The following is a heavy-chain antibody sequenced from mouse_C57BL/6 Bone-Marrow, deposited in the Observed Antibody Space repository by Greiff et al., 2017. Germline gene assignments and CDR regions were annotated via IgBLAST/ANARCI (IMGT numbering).Heavy chain of an antibody. J-gene: IGHJ2*01. CDR1: GYTFTDYY. Sequence: QVQLQQSGAELVRPGASVKLSCKASGYTFTDYYINWVKQRPGQGLEWIARIYPGSGNTYYNEKFKGKATLTAEKSSSTAYMQLSSLTSEDSAVYFCASYYGSSYYFDYWGQGTTLTVSS. CDR3: ASYYGSSYYFDY. D-gene: IGHD1-1*01. V-gene: IGHV1-76*01. CDR2: IYPGSGNT.